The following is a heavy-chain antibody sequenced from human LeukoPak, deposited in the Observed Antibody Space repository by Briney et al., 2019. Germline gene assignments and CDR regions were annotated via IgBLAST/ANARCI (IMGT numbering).Heavy chain of an antibody. V-gene: IGHV3-23*01. CDR2: ISGSGAMT. CDR3: VKDRVDGSGSQFDS. D-gene: IGHD3-10*01. J-gene: IGHJ4*02. CDR1: GFTFDDNG. Sequence: GGSLRFSCAASGFTFDDNGMSWVRQAPGKGLEWVSSISGSGAMTYYADSVKGRFTISRDNAMDTLYLQMNSLRADDTAVYYCVKDRVDGSGSQFDSWGQGSLVIVSS.